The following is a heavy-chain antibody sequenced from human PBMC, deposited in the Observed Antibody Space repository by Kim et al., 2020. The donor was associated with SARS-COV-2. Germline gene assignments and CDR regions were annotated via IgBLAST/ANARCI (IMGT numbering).Heavy chain of an antibody. CDR2: IYYSGST. Sequence: SETLSLTCTVSGGSISSYYWSWIRQPLGKGLEWIGYIYYSGSTNYNPSLKSRVTISVDTSKNQFSLKLSSVTAADTAVYYCARETRTYSSNWFDPWGQGTLVTVSS. V-gene: IGHV4-59*01. CDR3: ARETRTYSSNWFDP. D-gene: IGHD6-19*01. CDR1: GGSISSYY. J-gene: IGHJ5*02.